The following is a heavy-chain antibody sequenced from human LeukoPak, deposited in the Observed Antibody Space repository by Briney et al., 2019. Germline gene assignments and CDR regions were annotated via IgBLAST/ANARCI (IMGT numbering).Heavy chain of an antibody. CDR2: IYYSGST. Sequence: SQTLSLTCTVSGGSISSGGYYWSWIRQHPGKGLEWIGYIYYSGSTYYNPSLKSRVTISVDTSKNQFSLKLSSVTAADTAVYYCARGGEPAAIPLVYFQHWGQGTLVTVSS. V-gene: IGHV4-31*03. CDR3: ARGGEPAAIPLVYFQH. D-gene: IGHD2-2*02. J-gene: IGHJ1*01. CDR1: GGSISSGGYY.